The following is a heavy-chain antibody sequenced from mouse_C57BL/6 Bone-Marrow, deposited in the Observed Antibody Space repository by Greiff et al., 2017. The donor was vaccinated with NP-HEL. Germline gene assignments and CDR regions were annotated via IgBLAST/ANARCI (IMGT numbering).Heavy chain of an antibody. V-gene: IGHV1-63*01. CDR1: GYTFTNYW. D-gene: IGHD2-5*01. J-gene: IGHJ4*01. CDR2: IYPGGGYT. Sequence: QVQLQQSGAELVRPGTSVKMSCKASGYTFTNYWIGWAKQRPGHGLEWIGDIYPGGGYTNYNEKFKGKATLTADKSSSTADMQFSSLTSEDSAIYYCARANRAYYSKGAMDYWGQGTSVTVSS. CDR3: ARANRAYYSKGAMDY.